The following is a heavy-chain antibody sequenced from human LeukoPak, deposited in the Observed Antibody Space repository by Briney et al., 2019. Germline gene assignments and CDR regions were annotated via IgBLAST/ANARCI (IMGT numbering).Heavy chain of an antibody. J-gene: IGHJ6*02. CDR2: INPSGGST. CDR3: AGERVYSNYVEAYGMDV. CDR1: GYTFIAYY. Sequence: ASVKVSCKASGYTFIAYYIHWVRQAPGQGLEWMGIINPSGGSTSYAQKFQGRVTMTRDTSTSTVYMELSSLRSEDTAVYYCAGERVYSNYVEAYGMDVWGQGTTVTVSS. D-gene: IGHD4-11*01. V-gene: IGHV1-46*01.